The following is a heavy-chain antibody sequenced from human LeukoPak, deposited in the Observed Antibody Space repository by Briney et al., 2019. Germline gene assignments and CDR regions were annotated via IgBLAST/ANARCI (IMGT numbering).Heavy chain of an antibody. D-gene: IGHD3-16*01. J-gene: IGHJ4*02. CDR3: AKDRGGEVGYFDC. CDR2: ILYDGSDK. V-gene: IGHV3-30*18. Sequence: GGSLRLSCEASGFTFSSYGMHWVRQAPGKGLEWMTVILYDGSDKYYADSVKGRFTISRDNSKNTLYLQMNSLRAEDTAVYYCAKDRGGEVGYFDCWGQGTLVTVSS. CDR1: GFTFSSYG.